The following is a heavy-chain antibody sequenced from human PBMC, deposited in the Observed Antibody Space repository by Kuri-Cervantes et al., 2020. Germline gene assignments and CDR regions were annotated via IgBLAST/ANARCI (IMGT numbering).Heavy chain of an antibody. Sequence: SETLSLTCAVYGGSFSGYYWGRIRQPPGKGLEWIASIYYSGSTYYNPSLKSRVTISVDTSKNQFSLKLSSVTAADTAVYYCARAFGGSSGWLDYWGQGTLVTVSS. J-gene: IGHJ4*02. D-gene: IGHD6-19*01. CDR1: GGSFSGYY. CDR2: IYYSGST. CDR3: ARAFGGSSGWLDY. V-gene: IGHV4-34*01.